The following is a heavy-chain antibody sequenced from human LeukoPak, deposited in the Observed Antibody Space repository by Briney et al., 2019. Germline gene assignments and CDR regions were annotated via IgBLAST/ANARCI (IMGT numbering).Heavy chain of an antibody. D-gene: IGHD3-22*01. V-gene: IGHV3-48*03. CDR2: ISSSGGPI. J-gene: IGHJ4*02. CDR1: GFTFSSYE. Sequence: GGSLRLSCAASGFTFSSYEMSWVRQAPGKGLEWVSCISSSGGPIYYADSVKGRFTISRDNAKNTLYLQMNSLRAADTAVYYCATVHGVRYYYDSGYFDYWGQGTLVTVSS. CDR3: ATVHGVRYYYDSGYFDY.